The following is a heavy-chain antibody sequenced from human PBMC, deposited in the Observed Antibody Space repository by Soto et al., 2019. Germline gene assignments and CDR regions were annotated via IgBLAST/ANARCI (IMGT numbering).Heavy chain of an antibody. Sequence: PSETLSLTCTVSGGSISSSSYYWGWIRQPPGKGLEWIGSIYYSGSTYYNPSLKSRVTISVDTSKNQFSLKLSSVTAADTAVYYCARHFNTAYYRNFDYWGQGTLVTVSS. V-gene: IGHV4-39*01. CDR1: GGSISSSSYY. CDR2: IYYSGST. D-gene: IGHD3-10*01. CDR3: ARHFNTAYYRNFDY. J-gene: IGHJ4*02.